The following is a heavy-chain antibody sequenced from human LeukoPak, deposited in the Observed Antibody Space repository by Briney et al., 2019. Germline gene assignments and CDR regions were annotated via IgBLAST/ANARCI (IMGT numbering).Heavy chain of an antibody. Sequence: GGSLRLSCTASGFTFGDYAMGWFRQAPGKGLEWVSVISGSGGSTYYADSVKGRFTISRDNSKNTLYLQMNSLRAEDTAVYYCAKSGYSSSWSNAAVYNWFDPWGQGTLVTVSS. J-gene: IGHJ5*02. CDR1: GFTFGDYA. CDR3: AKSGYSSSWSNAAVYNWFDP. CDR2: ISGSGGST. V-gene: IGHV3-23*01. D-gene: IGHD6-13*01.